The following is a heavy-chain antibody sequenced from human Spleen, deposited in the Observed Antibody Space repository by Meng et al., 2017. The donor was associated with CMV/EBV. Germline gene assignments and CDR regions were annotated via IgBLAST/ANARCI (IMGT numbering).Heavy chain of an antibody. CDR3: ARHVLGYCSSTSCSTPDY. CDR1: SISSSSYY. CDR2: IYYSGST. J-gene: IGHJ4*02. Sequence: SISSSSYYWGWIRQPPGKGLEWIGSIYYSGSTYYNPSLKSRVTISVDTSKNQFSLKLSSVTAADTAVYYCARHVLGYCSSTSCSTPDYWGQGTLVTVSS. D-gene: IGHD2-2*01. V-gene: IGHV4-39*01.